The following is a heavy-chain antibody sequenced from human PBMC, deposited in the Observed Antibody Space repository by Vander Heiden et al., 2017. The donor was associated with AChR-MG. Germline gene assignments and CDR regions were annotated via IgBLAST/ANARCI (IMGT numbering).Heavy chain of an antibody. D-gene: IGHD5-18*01. CDR3: ASGYRRFDY. V-gene: IGHV3-48*02. J-gene: IGHJ4*02. Sequence: EVQLVESGGGLVQPGGSLRLSCAASAFSFSTYDMNWVRQAPGKGLEWVSYISNTGRTVYYGDSLRGRFTISRDNAKNSLYLQMNSLRDEDTAVYYCASGYRRFDYWGQGSLVTVSS. CDR1: AFSFSTYD. CDR2: ISNTGRTV.